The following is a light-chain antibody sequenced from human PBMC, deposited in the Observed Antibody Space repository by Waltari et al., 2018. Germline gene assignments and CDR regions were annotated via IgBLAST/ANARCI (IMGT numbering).Light chain of an antibody. CDR1: RSDIGFHTH. CDR2: DVN. CDR3: SAYTSSATLA. Sequence: QSALTQPASLSGAPGQSITISCTGTRSDIGFHTHVSWYQQHPGQAPRRLMYDVNSRASGVSNRFSGSKSGNTASLTISGLQADDEAHYYCSAYTSSATLAFGGGTGLTVL. J-gene: IGLJ2*01. V-gene: IGLV2-14*03.